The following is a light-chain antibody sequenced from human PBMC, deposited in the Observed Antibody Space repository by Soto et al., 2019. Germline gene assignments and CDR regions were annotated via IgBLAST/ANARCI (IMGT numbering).Light chain of an antibody. CDR3: QQYNNCPPIT. J-gene: IGKJ5*01. Sequence: EIVMTQSPATLSVSPGERATLSCRASQSVSSNLAWYQQKPGQAPRLLIYGASTRAPGIPARFSGSGSGTEFTLTISSLQSEDFAVYYCQQYNNCPPITFGQGTRLEIK. V-gene: IGKV3-15*01. CDR1: QSVSSN. CDR2: GAS.